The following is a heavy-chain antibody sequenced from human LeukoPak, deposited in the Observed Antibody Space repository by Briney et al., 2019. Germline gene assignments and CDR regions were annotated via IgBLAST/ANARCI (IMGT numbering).Heavy chain of an antibody. D-gene: IGHD2-21*02. CDR3: AKDQVVTGVRSACDI. CDR2: ISHDGSNK. Sequence: GGSLRLSCAASGFTFRSYGMHWVRQAPGKGLEWVTFISHDGSNKYYGDSVKGRFNISRDNSKNTVHLLRNSLRAEDTAVYYCAKDQVVTGVRSACDIWGRGTLVTVSS. J-gene: IGHJ3*02. CDR1: GFTFRSYG. V-gene: IGHV3-30*18.